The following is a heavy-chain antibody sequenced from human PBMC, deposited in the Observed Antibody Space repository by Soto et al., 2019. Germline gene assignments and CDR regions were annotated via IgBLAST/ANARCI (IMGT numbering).Heavy chain of an antibody. D-gene: IGHD3-10*01. CDR2: ISGSGGVT. V-gene: IGHV3-23*01. CDR3: AKNRQFRSYYESAGHYDH. J-gene: IGHJ4*02. Sequence: EVELLESGGGLVQPGGSLRLSCVASGFTFKNYDMRWIRQAPGKGLEWVSGISGSGGVTYYADSVKGRFTISRDNSKNALYLQMNSLRAEDTAIYYCAKNRQFRSYYESAGHYDHWGQATLVTVSS. CDR1: GFTFKNYD.